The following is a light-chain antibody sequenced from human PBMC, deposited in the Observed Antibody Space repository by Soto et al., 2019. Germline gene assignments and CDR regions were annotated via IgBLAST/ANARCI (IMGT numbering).Light chain of an antibody. V-gene: IGLV1-51*01. Sequence: QSVLTQPPSVSAAPGQKVTISCSGSSCNIGGYYVFWYQQLQGTAPQVLIYYNNKRPSGIPDRCSGAKSGTSATLRITGLQNGDEADYYCGTWDNSLSAVVVFGGGTQLTVL. CDR1: SCNIGGYY. CDR2: YNN. J-gene: IGLJ7*01. CDR3: GTWDNSLSAVVV.